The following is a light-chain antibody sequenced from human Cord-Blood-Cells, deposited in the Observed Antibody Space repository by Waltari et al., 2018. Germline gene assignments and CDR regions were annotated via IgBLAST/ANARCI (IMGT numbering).Light chain of an antibody. CDR1: HDISNY. CDR3: QQYDNLPLT. Sequence: TQITQSPSSLSASVGDRVTLTCQASHDISNYLNWYQQKPGKAPKLLIYDASNLETGVPSRFSGSGSGTDFTFTISSLQPEDIATYYCQQYDNLPLTFGGGTKVEIK. J-gene: IGKJ4*01. V-gene: IGKV1-33*01. CDR2: DAS.